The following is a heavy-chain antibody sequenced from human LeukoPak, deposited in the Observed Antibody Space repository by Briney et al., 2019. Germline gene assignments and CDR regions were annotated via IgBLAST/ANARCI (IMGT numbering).Heavy chain of an antibody. J-gene: IGHJ2*01. Sequence: SVKVSCKASGFTFTSSAMQWVRQARGQRLEWIGWIVVGSGNTNYAQKFQERVTITRDMTTSTAYMELSSLRSEDTAVYYCAADWGDSSDWYFDLWGRGTLVTVSS. CDR3: AADWGDSSDWYFDL. V-gene: IGHV1-58*02. CDR1: GFTFTSSA. CDR2: IVVGSGNT. D-gene: IGHD3-22*01.